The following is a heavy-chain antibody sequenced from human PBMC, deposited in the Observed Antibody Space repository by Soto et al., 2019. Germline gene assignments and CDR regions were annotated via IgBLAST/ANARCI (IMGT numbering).Heavy chain of an antibody. V-gene: IGHV3-66*01. CDR2: IYSDGST. D-gene: IGHD3-16*01. CDR1: GFTVSNNY. CDR3: AAYSHKGY. Sequence: EEQLVESGGDLVQPGGSLRLSCAASGFTVSNNYMSWVRQAPGKGLEWVSLIYSDGSTYYADSVKGRFPISRDSSKNTLYLQMSSLRAEETAMYYCAAYSHKGYWGQGTLVTVSS. J-gene: IGHJ4*02.